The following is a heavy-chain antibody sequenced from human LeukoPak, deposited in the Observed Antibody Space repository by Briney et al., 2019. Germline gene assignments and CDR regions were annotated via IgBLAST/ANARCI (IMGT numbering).Heavy chain of an antibody. CDR2: IIPIFGTA. CDR3: ARDLSPYCSSTSCFSIPTPPHYYYYGMDV. CDR1: GGTFSSYA. Sequence: ASVKVSCKASGGTFSSYAISWVRQAPGQGLDWMGGIIPIFGTANYALKLQGRVTITADESTSTAYMELSSLRSEDTAVYYCARDLSPYCSSTSCFSIPTPPHYYYYGMDVWGQGTTVTVSS. D-gene: IGHD2-2*01. V-gene: IGHV1-69*13. J-gene: IGHJ6*02.